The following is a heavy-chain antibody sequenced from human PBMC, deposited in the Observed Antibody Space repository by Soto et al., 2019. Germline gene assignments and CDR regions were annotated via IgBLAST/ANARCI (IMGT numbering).Heavy chain of an antibody. V-gene: IGHV1-18*03. D-gene: IGHD2-2*01. J-gene: IGHJ6*02. CDR2: ISPYNGRT. CDR1: GYSFTSYG. Sequence: QVHLVQSGSDVEKPGASVKVSCKASGYSFTSYGIGWVRQVPGQGPEWMGWISPYNGRTNYAQSVKGRVVMTTDTFTTTVYLGLRSLRSDGLAIYDSGVCRSDRYAMDVWGQVDTGAVSS. CDR3: GVCRSDRYAMDV.